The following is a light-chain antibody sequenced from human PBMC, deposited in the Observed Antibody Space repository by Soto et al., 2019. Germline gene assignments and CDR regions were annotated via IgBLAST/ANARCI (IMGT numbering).Light chain of an antibody. CDR3: SSYTGSSTYL. J-gene: IGLJ1*01. CDR1: SSDIGAYSY. Sequence: QSVLTQPASVSGSPGQSIAISCTGTSSDIGAYSYVSWYQQHPDKAPKLIIYEVTHRPSGVSDRFSGSKSDNTAFLTISGLRTEDEADYYCSSYTGSSTYLFGTGTKVTVL. V-gene: IGLV2-14*03. CDR2: EVT.